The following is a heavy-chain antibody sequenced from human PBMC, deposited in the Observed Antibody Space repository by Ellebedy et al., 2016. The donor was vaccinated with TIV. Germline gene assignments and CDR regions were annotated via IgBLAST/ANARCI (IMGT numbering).Heavy chain of an antibody. D-gene: IGHD3-22*01. J-gene: IGHJ4*02. V-gene: IGHV1-46*01. CDR1: GYTFTSYY. CDR2: INPSGGST. CDR3: AREQTYYYDSGGYYSPEGFDY. Sequence: AASVKVSCKASGYTFTSYYMHWVRQAPGQGLEWMGIINPSGGSTSYAQKFQGRVTMTRDTSTSTVYMELSSLRSEDTAVYYCAREQTYYYDSGGYYSPEGFDYWGQGTLVTVSS.